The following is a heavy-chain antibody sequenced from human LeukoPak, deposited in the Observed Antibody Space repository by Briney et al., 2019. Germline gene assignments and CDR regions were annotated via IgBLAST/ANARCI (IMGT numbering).Heavy chain of an antibody. J-gene: IGHJ1*01. CDR3: ARRVGATHAEYFQH. V-gene: IGHV1-69*13. CDR2: IIPIFGTA. Sequence: PWASVKVSCKASGGTFSSYAISWVRQAPGQGLEWMGGIIPIFGTANYAQKFQGRVTITADESTSTAYMELSSLSSEDTAVYYCARRVGATHAEYFQHWGQGTLVTVSS. D-gene: IGHD1-26*01. CDR1: GGTFSSYA.